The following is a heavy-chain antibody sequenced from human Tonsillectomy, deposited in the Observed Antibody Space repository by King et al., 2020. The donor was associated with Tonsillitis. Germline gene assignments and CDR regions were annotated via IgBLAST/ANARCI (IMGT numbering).Heavy chain of an antibody. V-gene: IGHV3-11*01. J-gene: IGHJ6*02. CDR2: ISCGGSTV. CDR3: ARDRWFGGV. D-gene: IGHD3-10*01. CDR1: GFTFSDHY. Sequence: VQLVESGGGLVKPGGSLRLSCAASGFTFSDHYMSCIRQAPGKGLEWVSYISCGGSTVYYADSVEGRFTIVRVNAKNSLYLQMNSLRAEDTAVYYCARDRWFGGVWGQGTTVTVSS.